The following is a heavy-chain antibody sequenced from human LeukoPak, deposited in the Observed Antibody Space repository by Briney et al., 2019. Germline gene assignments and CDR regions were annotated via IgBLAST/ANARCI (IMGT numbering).Heavy chain of an antibody. D-gene: IGHD1-26*01. Sequence: TGGSLRLSCAASGFTFSSYAMSWVRQAPGKGLEWVSAISGSGGSTYYADSVKGRFTISRDNSKNTLYLQMNSLRAEDTAVYYCARVIVGADLYYYYGMDVWGQGTTVTVSS. CDR2: ISGSGGST. V-gene: IGHV3-23*01. J-gene: IGHJ6*02. CDR1: GFTFSSYA. CDR3: ARVIVGADLYYYYGMDV.